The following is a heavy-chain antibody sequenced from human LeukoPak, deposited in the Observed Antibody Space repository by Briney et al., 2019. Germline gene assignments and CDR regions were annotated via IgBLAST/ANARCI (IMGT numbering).Heavy chain of an antibody. CDR3: ARGWNGYNDY. V-gene: IGHV4-4*02. D-gene: IGHD5-24*01. J-gene: IGHJ4*02. Sequence: SGTLSLTCAVSGGSISSTNWWSWVRQPPGKGLEWIGYIYYSGSTNCNPSLKSRVTISVDTSKNQFSLKLSSVTAADTAVYYCARGWNGYNDYWGQGTLVTVSS. CDR1: GGSISSTNW. CDR2: IYYSGST.